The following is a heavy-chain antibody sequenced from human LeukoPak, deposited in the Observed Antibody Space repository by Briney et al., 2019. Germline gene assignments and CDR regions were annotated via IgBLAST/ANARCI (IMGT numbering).Heavy chain of an antibody. CDR3: ARGYSSWLDP. V-gene: IGHV4-61*01. J-gene: IGHJ5*02. D-gene: IGHD6-13*01. CDR1: GGSVSSGSYY. Sequence: PSETLSLTCTVSGGSVSSGSYYWSWIRQPPGKGLEWIGYIYYSGSTNYNPSLKSRVTISVDTSKNQFSLKLSSVTAADTAVYYCARGYSSWLDPWGQGTLVTVSS. CDR2: IYYSGST.